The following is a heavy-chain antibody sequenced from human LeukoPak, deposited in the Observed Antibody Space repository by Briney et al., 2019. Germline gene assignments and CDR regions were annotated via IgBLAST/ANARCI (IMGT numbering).Heavy chain of an antibody. D-gene: IGHD2-15*01. V-gene: IGHV3-23*01. J-gene: IGHJ4*02. CDR1: GFTSSTYA. CDR2: ISSGGGDT. Sequence: PGGSLRLSCAASGFTSSTYAMSWVRQAPGKGLEWDSAISSGGGDTYHADSVKGRFTISRDNSKNTLYLEMNSLRVEDTAVYYCAKQIGYRSGGSCYFTSWGQGTQVTVSS. CDR3: AKQIGYRSGGSCYFTS.